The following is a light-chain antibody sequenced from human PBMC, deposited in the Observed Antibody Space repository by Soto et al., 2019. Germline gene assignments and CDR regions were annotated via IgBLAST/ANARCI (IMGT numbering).Light chain of an antibody. CDR1: SSDIGGHHF. V-gene: IGLV2-14*01. CDR3: SSYTSGSLYV. Sequence: QSVLTQPASVSGSPGQSITISCTGTSSDIGGHHFVSWYQQQSGKAPKLVIYEVTDRPSGVSDRFSGSKSGNTASLTVSGPQPEDEADYYCSSYTSGSLYVFGTGTKVTVL. J-gene: IGLJ1*01. CDR2: EVT.